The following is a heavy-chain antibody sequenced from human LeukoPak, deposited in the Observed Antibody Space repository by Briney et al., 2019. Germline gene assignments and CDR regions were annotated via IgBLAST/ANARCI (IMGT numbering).Heavy chain of an antibody. CDR3: ARVRQQLLARLGLDV. CDR2: INPRSGDT. V-gene: IGHV1-2*02. J-gene: IGHJ6*02. D-gene: IGHD6-13*01. Sequence: GGSLRLSCAASGFTFSSYGMHWVRQAPGQGLEWMGCINPRSGDTDSPQKFQGRVTMTRDTSITTAYLELGSLTSDDTAMYYCARVRQQLLARLGLDVWGQGTTVTVSS. CDR1: GFTFSSYG.